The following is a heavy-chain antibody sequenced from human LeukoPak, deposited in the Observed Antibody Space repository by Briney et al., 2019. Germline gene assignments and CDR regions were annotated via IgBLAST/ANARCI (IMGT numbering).Heavy chain of an antibody. CDR1: GGTFSSYA. D-gene: IGHD6-6*01. CDR2: IIPILGIA. CDR3: ATFIAARPWDY. J-gene: IGHJ4*02. Sequence: ASVKVSCKASGGTFSSYAISWVRQAPGQGLEWMGRIIPILGIANYAQKFQGRVTITADKSTSTAYMELSSLRSEDTAVYYCATFIAARPWDYWGQGTLVTVSS. V-gene: IGHV1-69*04.